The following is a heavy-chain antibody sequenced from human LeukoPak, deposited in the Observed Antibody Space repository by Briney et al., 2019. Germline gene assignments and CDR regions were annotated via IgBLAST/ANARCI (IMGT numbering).Heavy chain of an antibody. V-gene: IGHV3-48*02. CDR3: ARDPLYGSGSRAAYYFDY. Sequence: AGGSLRLSCAASGFTFSSYSMNWVRQAPGKGLEWVSYISSSSSTIYYADSVKGRFTISRDNAKTSLYLQMNSLRDEDTAVYYCARDPLYGSGSRAAYYFDYWGQGTLVTVSS. CDR1: GFTFSSYS. D-gene: IGHD3-10*01. CDR2: ISSSSSTI. J-gene: IGHJ4*02.